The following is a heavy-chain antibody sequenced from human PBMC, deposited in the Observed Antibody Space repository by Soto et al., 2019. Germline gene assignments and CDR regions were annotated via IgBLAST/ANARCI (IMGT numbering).Heavy chain of an antibody. CDR3: ATFTFGRPFDT. Sequence: EVHLLESGGGLVQPGGSLRLSCAASGFTFNTYAMSWVRQAPGQGLEWVSAISGSGFSTYYADSVKGWFSISSDSSKNTLFLQMNSLRADDTAVYFCATFTFGRPFDTWGQGTMVTVSS. J-gene: IGHJ3*02. D-gene: IGHD3-16*01. CDR2: ISGSGFST. CDR1: GFTFNTYA. V-gene: IGHV3-23*01.